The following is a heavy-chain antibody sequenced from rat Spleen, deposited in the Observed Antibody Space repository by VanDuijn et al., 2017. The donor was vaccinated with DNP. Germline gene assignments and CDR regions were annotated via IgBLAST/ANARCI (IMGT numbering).Heavy chain of an antibody. D-gene: IGHD5-1*01. V-gene: IGHV5-46*01. CDR1: GFTFSSFP. CDR3: TRETGD. Sequence: EVQLVESGGGLVQPGGSMTLSCAASGFTFSSFPMAWVRQAPTKGLEWVATISTSGGSTYYRDSVKGRFTISRDNAKSTLYLQMNSLRSEDTATYYCTRETGDWGQGVMVTVSS. J-gene: IGHJ2*01. CDR2: ISTSGGST.